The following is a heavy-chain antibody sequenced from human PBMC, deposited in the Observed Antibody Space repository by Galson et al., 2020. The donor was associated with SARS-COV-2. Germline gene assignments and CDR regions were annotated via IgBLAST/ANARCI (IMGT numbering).Heavy chain of an antibody. J-gene: IGHJ3*02. V-gene: IGHV3-23*01. Sequence: GGSLRLSCSASGFTFSTYVMTWVRQAPGKGPEWVSVISGGSTSTYYADSVKGRFIISRDNSKNMLYLQMNSLRPEDTALYYCAKDRLSGTFSHAFDIWGQGTMVTVSS. CDR1: GFTFSTYV. D-gene: IGHD3-10*01. CDR2: ISGGSTST. CDR3: AKDRLSGTFSHAFDI.